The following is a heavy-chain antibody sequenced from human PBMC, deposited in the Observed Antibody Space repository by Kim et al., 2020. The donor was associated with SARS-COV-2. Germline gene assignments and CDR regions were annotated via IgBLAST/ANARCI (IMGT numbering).Heavy chain of an antibody. CDR3: ARGRAGVVPSPVLGRGPCYEYFHMDV. CDR1: GGSFSGHQ. J-gene: IGHJ6*02. V-gene: IGHV4-34*01. Sequence: SETLSLTCAVYGGSFSGHQWSWSRQPPGKGLEWMGAINHSGTINHNPSLKSRVTISVDTSKNQFSLRLASVTAADTGFYYCARGRAGVVPSPVLGRGPCYEYFHMDVWGHGTTVVVSS. D-gene: IGHD3-3*01. CDR2: INHSGTI.